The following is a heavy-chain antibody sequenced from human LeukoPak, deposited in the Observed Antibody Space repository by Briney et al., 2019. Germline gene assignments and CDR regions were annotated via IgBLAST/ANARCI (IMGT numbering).Heavy chain of an antibody. J-gene: IGHJ4*02. D-gene: IGHD3-22*01. V-gene: IGHV1-69*13. Sequence: SVKVSCKASGGTFSSYAISWVRQAPVQGLEWSGGIIPIFGTANYAQNFLGGVTTTADESTGTASMELSSLRSEDTAVYYCARDTLPYYYDSSGYSWGQGTLVTVSS. CDR2: IIPIFGTA. CDR1: GGTFSSYA. CDR3: ARDTLPYYYDSSGYS.